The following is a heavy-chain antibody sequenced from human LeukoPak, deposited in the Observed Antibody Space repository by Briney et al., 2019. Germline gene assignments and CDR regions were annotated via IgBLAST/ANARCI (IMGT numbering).Heavy chain of an antibody. V-gene: IGHV3-7*01. CDR1: GFTFSSYW. D-gene: IGHD3-22*01. CDR3: ARGLYYASSGYPAY. Sequence: GGSLRLSRAASGFTFSSYWMSWVRQAPGKGLEWVANIKQDGSEKYYVDSVKGRFTISRDNAKNSLYLQMNSLRAEDAAVYYCARGLYYASSGYPAYWGQGTLVTVSS. CDR2: IKQDGSEK. J-gene: IGHJ4*02.